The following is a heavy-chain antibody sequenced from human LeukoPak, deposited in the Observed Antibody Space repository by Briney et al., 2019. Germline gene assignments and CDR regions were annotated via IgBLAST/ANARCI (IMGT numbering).Heavy chain of an antibody. Sequence: ASVKVSCKTSGYTFTNHGITWVRQSPGQGLEWMGWISAYRGHTNYARNLQGRVTMTTDTSTSTAYMELERLTSDDTAVYYCARMGGWEQSDYEGNADYWGQGTLVTVSS. CDR2: ISAYRGHT. D-gene: IGHD4-17*01. CDR3: ARMGGWEQSDYEGNADY. J-gene: IGHJ4*02. V-gene: IGHV1-18*01. CDR1: GYTFTNHG.